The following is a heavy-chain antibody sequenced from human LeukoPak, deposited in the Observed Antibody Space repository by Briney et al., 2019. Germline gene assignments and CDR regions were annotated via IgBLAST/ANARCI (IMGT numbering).Heavy chain of an antibody. CDR3: ARTSSSWYYFDY. V-gene: IGHV1-18*01. CDR2: ISAYNGNT. D-gene: IGHD6-13*01. CDR1: GYTFTSYG. J-gene: IGHJ4*02. Sequence: ASVKVSCKASGYTFTSYGISWVRQAPGQGLEWMGWISAYNGNTNYAQKLQGRVTMTRDTSISTAYMELSRLRSDDTAVYYCARTSSSWYYFDYWGQGTLVTVSS.